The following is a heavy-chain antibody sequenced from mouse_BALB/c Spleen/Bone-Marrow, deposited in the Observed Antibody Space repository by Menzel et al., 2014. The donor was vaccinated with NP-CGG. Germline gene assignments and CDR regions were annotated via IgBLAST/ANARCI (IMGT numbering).Heavy chain of an antibody. D-gene: IGHD1-1*01. J-gene: IGHJ2*01. CDR1: GFSLTDYG. Sequence: QVQLQQSGPGLVAPSQSLSIICTVSGFSLTDYGVHWVRQPPGKGLEWLGIIGIGGSTNYNSALMSRLSIDKDNSKSQVFLKMNSLQTDDTAMYYCARASYYYGSGYDYWGQGTTLTVSS. CDR2: IGIGGST. V-gene: IGHV2-9*02. CDR3: ARASYYYGSGYDY.